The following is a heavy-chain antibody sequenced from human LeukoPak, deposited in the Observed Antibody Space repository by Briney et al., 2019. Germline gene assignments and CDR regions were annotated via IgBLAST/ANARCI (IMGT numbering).Heavy chain of an antibody. J-gene: IGHJ6*02. Sequence: GRSLRLSCAASGFTFDDYAMHWVRQAPGKGLEWVSGISWNSGSIGYADSVKGLFTISRDNAKNSLYLQMNSLRAEDTALYYCAKGSCRYCSYYYGMDVWGQGTTVTVSS. CDR1: GFTFDDYA. V-gene: IGHV3-9*01. CDR2: ISWNSGSI. D-gene: IGHD2-15*01. CDR3: AKGSCRYCSYYYGMDV.